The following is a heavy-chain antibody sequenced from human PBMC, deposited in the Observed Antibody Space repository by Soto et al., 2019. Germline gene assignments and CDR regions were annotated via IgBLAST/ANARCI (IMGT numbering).Heavy chain of an antibody. CDR2: ILVGGST. CDR3: AKATVTGGGAFDI. V-gene: IGHV3-23*01. D-gene: IGHD2-8*02. J-gene: IGHJ3*02. Sequence: GGSLRLSCAAYGFICTSYDMSWVRQVPGKGLEWVSTILVGGSTYYADSVKGRFTISRDRSKNTVFLQMNSLTAGDTAVYYCAKATVTGGGAFDICGQGTMVTVSS. CDR1: GFICTSYD.